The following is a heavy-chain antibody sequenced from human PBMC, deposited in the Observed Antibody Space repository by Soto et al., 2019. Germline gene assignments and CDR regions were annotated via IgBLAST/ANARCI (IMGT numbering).Heavy chain of an antibody. CDR1: GYTLTELS. V-gene: IGHV1-24*01. CDR3: ATAPRVGTIFGVDGLGYYMDV. D-gene: IGHD3-3*01. Sequence: GASVQVSCKVSGYTLTELSMHWVRQAPGKGLEWMGGFDPEDGETIYAQKFQGRVTMTEDTSTDTAYIELSSLRSEDTAVYYCATAPRVGTIFGVDGLGYYMDVWGKGTTVTVSS. J-gene: IGHJ6*03. CDR2: FDPEDGET.